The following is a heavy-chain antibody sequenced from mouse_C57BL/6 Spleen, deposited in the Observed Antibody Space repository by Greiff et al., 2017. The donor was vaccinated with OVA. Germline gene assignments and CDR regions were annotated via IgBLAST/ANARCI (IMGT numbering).Heavy chain of an antibody. CDR1: GYSITSGYY. D-gene: IGHD2-4*01. V-gene: IGHV3-6*01. CDR2: ISYDGSN. J-gene: IGHJ2*01. Sequence: EVQLVESGPGLVKPSQSLSLTCSVTGYSITSGYYWNWIRQFPGNKLEWMGYISYDGSNNYNPSLKNRISITRDTSKNQFFLKLNSVTTEDTATYYCARGIYYDYVLDYWGQGTTLTVSS. CDR3: ARGIYYDYVLDY.